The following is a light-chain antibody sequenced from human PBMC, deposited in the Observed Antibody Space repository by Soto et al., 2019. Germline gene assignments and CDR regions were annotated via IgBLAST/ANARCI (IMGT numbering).Light chain of an antibody. V-gene: IGKV1-6*01. J-gene: IGKJ3*01. CDR2: AAS. Sequence: AIQMTQSPSSLSASVGDRVTITCRASQDIRNDLGWYQQKPGQAPTLLIYAASTLQSGVPSRFSVSGSGTDFTLTISNLQFEDFATYYCLPDYNYPFTFCPGTKVDIK. CDR3: LPDYNYPFT. CDR1: QDIRND.